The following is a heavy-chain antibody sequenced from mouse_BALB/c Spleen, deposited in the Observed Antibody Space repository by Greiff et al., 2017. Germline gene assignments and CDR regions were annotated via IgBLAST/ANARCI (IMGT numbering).Heavy chain of an antibody. D-gene: IGHD2-14*01. CDR3: AREEVRQGAWFAY. Sequence: VKLVESGAELVRPGTSVKISCKASGYTFTNYWLGWVKQRPGHGLEWIGDIYPGGGYTNYNEKFKGKATLTADTSSSTAYMQLSSLTSEDSAVYFCAREEVRQGAWFAYWGQGTLVTVSA. J-gene: IGHJ3*01. CDR1: GYTFTNYW. V-gene: IGHV1-63*02. CDR2: IYPGGGYT.